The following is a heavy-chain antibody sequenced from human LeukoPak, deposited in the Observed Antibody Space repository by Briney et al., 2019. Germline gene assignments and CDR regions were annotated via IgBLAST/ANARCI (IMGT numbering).Heavy chain of an antibody. Sequence: GSLRLSCAASGFTFSSYSMNWVRQAPGKGLEWVSSISSSSSYIYYADSVKGRFTISRDNAKNSLYLQMNSLRAEDTAVYYCARAEYSSSSYFDYWGQGTLVTVSS. CDR1: GFTFSSYS. V-gene: IGHV3-21*01. CDR2: ISSSSSYI. D-gene: IGHD6-6*01. CDR3: ARAEYSSSSYFDY. J-gene: IGHJ4*02.